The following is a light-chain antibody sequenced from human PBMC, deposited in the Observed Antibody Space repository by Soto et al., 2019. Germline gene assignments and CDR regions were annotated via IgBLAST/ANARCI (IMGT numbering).Light chain of an antibody. CDR3: MQVSFWPWT. J-gene: IGKJ1*01. V-gene: IGKV2-30*01. CDR1: QSLVYSDGNAY. Sequence: DVVLTQSPLSLPVTLGQPASISCRSSQSLVYSDGNAYLIWFHQRPGQSPRRLIFKVSNRDSGVPDRFSGSGAGSDFTLKISRVDAEDVGVYYCMQVSFWPWTFGQGSKVEI. CDR2: KVS.